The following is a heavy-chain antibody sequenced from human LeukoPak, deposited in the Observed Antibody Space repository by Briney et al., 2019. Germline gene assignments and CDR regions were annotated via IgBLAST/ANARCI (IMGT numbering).Heavy chain of an antibody. Sequence: GGSLRLSCAASGDTFRTYWMHWVRQAPGKGLEWVANINPDGSERYYVDSVTGRFTISRDNAKNSLYLQMNSLRAEDTAVYYCAREYGSGSCFDFWGQGTLVTVSS. CDR1: GDTFRTYW. D-gene: IGHD3-10*01. V-gene: IGHV3-7*03. J-gene: IGHJ4*02. CDR2: INPDGSER. CDR3: AREYGSGSCFDF.